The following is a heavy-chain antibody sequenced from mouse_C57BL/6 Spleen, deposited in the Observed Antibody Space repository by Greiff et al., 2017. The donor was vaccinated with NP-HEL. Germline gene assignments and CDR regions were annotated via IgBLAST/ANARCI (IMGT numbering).Heavy chain of an antibody. CDR3: ARYDYDVDYAMDY. D-gene: IGHD2-4*01. CDR2: IWSGGST. Sequence: VQLQQSGPGLVQPSQSLSITCTVSGFSLTSYGVHWVRQSPGTGLEWLGVIWSGGSTDYNAAFLSRLSISKDNSKSQVFFKMNSLQADDTAIYYCARYDYDVDYAMDYWGQGTSGTVSS. V-gene: IGHV2-2*01. CDR1: GFSLTSYG. J-gene: IGHJ4*01.